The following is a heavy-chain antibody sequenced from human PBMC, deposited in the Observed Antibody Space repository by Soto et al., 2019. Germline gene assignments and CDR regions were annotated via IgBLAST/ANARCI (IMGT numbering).Heavy chain of an antibody. Sequence: GGSLRLSCAASGFTFSSYGMHWVRQAPGKGLEWVAVIWYDGSNKYYADSVKGRFTISRDNSKNTLYLQMNSLRAEDTAVYYCARGYDILTGYYDYYRMVAWGQGTTVTVSS. J-gene: IGHJ6*02. CDR2: IWYDGSNK. V-gene: IGHV3-33*01. CDR1: GFTFSSYG. CDR3: ARGYDILTGYYDYYRMVA. D-gene: IGHD3-9*01.